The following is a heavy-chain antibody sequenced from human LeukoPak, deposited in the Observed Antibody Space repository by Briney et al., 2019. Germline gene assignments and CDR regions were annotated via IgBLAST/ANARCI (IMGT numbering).Heavy chain of an antibody. Sequence: GGSLRLSCAASGFTFSSYAMSWVRQAPGKGLGWVSGISGSGNSTYYADSVKGRFTISRDNSKNTLHLQVNSLRAEDTAVYYCTKRHSYESRGWFDHWGQGTLVTVSS. CDR3: TKRHSYESRGWFDH. CDR2: ISGSGNST. D-gene: IGHD3-22*01. J-gene: IGHJ5*02. CDR1: GFTFSSYA. V-gene: IGHV3-23*01.